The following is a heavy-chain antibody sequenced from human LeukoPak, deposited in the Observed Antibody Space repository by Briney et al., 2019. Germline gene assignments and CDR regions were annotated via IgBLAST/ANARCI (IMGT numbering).Heavy chain of an antibody. CDR3: TTRIYSSSWYVY. D-gene: IGHD6-13*01. J-gene: IGHJ4*02. Sequence: GGSLRLSCAASGFTFSNAWMSWVRQAPGKGLDWVGRIKSKTDGGTTDYAAPVKGRFTISRDDSKNTLYLQMNSLKTEDTAVYYCTTRIYSSSWYVYWGQGTLVTVSS. CDR2: IKSKTDGGTT. V-gene: IGHV3-15*01. CDR1: GFTFSNAW.